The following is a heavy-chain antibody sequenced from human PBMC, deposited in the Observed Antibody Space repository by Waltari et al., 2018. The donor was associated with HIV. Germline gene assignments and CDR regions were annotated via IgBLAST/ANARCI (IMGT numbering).Heavy chain of an antibody. CDR2: IRSKAYGGTT. D-gene: IGHD3-22*01. Sequence: EVQLVESGGGLVKPGRSLRLSCTASGFTFGDYAMSWFRQAPGKGLEWVGCIRSKAYGGTTEYAASVKGRFTISRDDSKSIAYLQMNSLKTEDTAVYYCTRSNGFEYYYYGMDVWGQGTTVTVSS. V-gene: IGHV3-49*05. CDR3: TRSNGFEYYYYGMDV. CDR1: GFTFGDYA. J-gene: IGHJ6*02.